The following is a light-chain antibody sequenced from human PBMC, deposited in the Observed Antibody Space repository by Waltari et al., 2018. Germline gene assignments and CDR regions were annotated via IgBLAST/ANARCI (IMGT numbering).Light chain of an antibody. CDR1: SSDVGRYNL. CDR2: DVT. J-gene: IGLJ2*01. CDR3: SSYTSSSTPL. V-gene: IGLV2-14*02. Sequence: QSALTQPASVSGSPGQSITISCTGTSSDVGRYNLFSWYQQHPGKAPKLMIFDVTERPSGVSFRFSGSKSGNTASLTISGLQADDEADYYCSSYTSSSTPLFGGGTRVTVL.